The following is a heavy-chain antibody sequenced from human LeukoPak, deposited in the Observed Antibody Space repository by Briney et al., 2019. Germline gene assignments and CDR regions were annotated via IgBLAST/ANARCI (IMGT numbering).Heavy chain of an antibody. V-gene: IGHV1-2*02. CDR1: GYTFTGYY. J-gene: IGHJ4*02. D-gene: IGHD5-24*01. CDR2: INPNSGGR. Sequence: ASVTVSCKASGYTFTGYYMHWVRQAPGQGLEWMGWINPNSGGRNYAQKFQGRVTMTRDTSISTAYMELSRLRSDDTAVYYCARGMATITPRKAGYYFDYWGQGTLVTVSS. CDR3: ARGMATITPRKAGYYFDY.